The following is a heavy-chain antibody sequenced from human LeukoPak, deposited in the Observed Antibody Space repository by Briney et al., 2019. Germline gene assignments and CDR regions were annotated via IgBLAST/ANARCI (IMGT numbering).Heavy chain of an antibody. CDR1: GFTFSSYA. V-gene: IGHV3-23*01. CDR3: AKDRIGIAAAAAFDY. J-gene: IGHJ4*02. Sequence: GRSLRLSCAASGFTFSSYAMSWVRQAPGKGLEWVSAISGSGGSTYYADSVKGRFTISRDNSKNTLYLQMNSLRAEDTAVYYCAKDRIGIAAAAAFDYWGQGTLVTVSS. CDR2: ISGSGGST. D-gene: IGHD6-13*01.